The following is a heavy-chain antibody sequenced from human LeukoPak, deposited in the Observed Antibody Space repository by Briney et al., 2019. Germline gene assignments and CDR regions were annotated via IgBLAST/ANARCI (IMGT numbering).Heavy chain of an antibody. CDR3: TRGPPSRGLRYGPPRDGMDV. J-gene: IGHJ6*04. D-gene: IGHD5-18*01. V-gene: IGHV4-34*01. Sequence: PSETLSLTCAVYGGSFSGYYWSWIRQPPGKGLEWIGEMNHSGTTTYNPSLKSRVTISVDTSKNQFSLKVNSVIAADTAVYYCTRGPPSRGLRYGPPRDGMDVWGKGTTVTVSS. CDR2: MNHSGTT. CDR1: GGSFSGYY.